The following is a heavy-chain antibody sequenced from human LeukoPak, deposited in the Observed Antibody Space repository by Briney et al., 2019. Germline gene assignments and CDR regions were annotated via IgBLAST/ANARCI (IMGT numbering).Heavy chain of an antibody. V-gene: IGHV4-61*10. J-gene: IGHJ3*02. CDR3: ARAIRPWRDAFDI. Sequence: PSETLSLTCTVSGGSISSGSYYWSWIRQPAGKGLEWIGYIYHSGSTYYNPSLKSRVTISVDRSKNQFSLKLSSVTAADTAVYYCARAIRPWRDAFDIWGQGTMVTVSS. D-gene: IGHD2-21*01. CDR1: GGSISSGSYY. CDR2: IYHSGST.